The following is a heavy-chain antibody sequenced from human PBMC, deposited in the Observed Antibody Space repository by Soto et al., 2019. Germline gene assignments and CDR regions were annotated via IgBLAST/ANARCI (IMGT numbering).Heavy chain of an antibody. Sequence: PWGSLRLSCAASGFTFSSYGMHWVRQAPGKGLEWVAVIWYDGSNKYYADSVKGRFTISRDNSKNTLYLQMNSLRAEDTAVYYCARDREKGSSFQDYWGQGTLVTVSS. J-gene: IGHJ4*02. CDR1: GFTFSSYG. CDR2: IWYDGSNK. V-gene: IGHV3-33*01. D-gene: IGHD6-6*01. CDR3: ARDREKGSSFQDY.